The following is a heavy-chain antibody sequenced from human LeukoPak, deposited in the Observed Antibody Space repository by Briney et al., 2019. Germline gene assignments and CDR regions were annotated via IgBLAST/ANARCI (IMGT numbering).Heavy chain of an antibody. V-gene: IGHV4-39*01. CDR2: IYYSGST. CDR3: ARHSGYSYGYAYYYYYMDV. J-gene: IGHJ6*03. Sequence: SETLSLTCTVSGGSIGSSSYYWGWIRQPPGKGLEWIGSIYYSGSTYYNPSLKSRVTISVDPSKNQFSLKLSSVTAADTAVYYCARHSGYSYGYAYYYYYMDVWGKGTTVTVSS. CDR1: GGSIGSSSYY. D-gene: IGHD5-18*01.